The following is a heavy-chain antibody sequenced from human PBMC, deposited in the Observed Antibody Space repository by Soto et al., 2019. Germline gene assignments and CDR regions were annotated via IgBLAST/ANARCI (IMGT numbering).Heavy chain of an antibody. J-gene: IGHJ5*02. Sequence: SETLSLTCTVSGGSISSYYWSWIRQPPGKGLEWIGYIYYSGSTNYNPSLKSRVTISVDTSKNQFSLKLSSVTAADTAVYYCARDRSYDNWFDPRGQGTLVTVSS. D-gene: IGHD1-26*01. CDR2: IYYSGST. CDR3: ARDRSYDNWFDP. CDR1: GGSISSYY. V-gene: IGHV4-59*01.